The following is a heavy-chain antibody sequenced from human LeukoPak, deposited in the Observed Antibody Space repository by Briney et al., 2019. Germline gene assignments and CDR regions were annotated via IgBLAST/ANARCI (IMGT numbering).Heavy chain of an antibody. CDR3: AHIGYSSGWQTDDY. D-gene: IGHD6-19*01. Sequence: SETLSLTCTVSGGSITNYYWSWIRQPPGKGLEWIGFSYYNGNTNYNPSLKSRVTISVDTSKNQFSLKLSSVTAADTAVYYCAHIGYSSGWQTDDYWGQGTLVTVSS. V-gene: IGHV4-59*12. CDR2: SYYNGNT. CDR1: GGSITNYY. J-gene: IGHJ4*02.